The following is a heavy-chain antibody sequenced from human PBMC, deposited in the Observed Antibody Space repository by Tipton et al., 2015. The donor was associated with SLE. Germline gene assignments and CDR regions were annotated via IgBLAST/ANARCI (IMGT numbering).Heavy chain of an antibody. V-gene: IGHV4-59*12. D-gene: IGHD6-19*01. Sequence: TLSLTCAVSGGSITSSYWSWIRQPPGKGLEWIGYIYYSGNTKYNPSLKSRVTISVDTSKNQFSLKLSSVTAADTAVYYCARGWGSGWGQGTLVTVSS. J-gene: IGHJ4*02. CDR2: IYYSGNT. CDR1: GGSITSSY. CDR3: ARGWGSG.